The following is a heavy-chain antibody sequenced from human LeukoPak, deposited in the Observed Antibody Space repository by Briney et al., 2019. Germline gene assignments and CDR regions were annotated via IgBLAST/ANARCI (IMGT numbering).Heavy chain of an antibody. CDR2: IRSKVYGGTP. Sequence: GGSLRLSCTASGCTFGDYAMTWVRQAPGKGLEWVGFIRSKVYGGTPEYAASVKGRFTISRDDSNGIAYLRMNSLKTEDTAVYYCTRDQTPYYWGQGTLVTVSS. V-gene: IGHV3-49*04. CDR3: TRDQTPYY. CDR1: GCTFGDYA. J-gene: IGHJ4*02.